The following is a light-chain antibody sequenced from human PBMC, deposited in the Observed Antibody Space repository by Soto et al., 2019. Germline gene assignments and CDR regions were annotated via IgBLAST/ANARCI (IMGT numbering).Light chain of an antibody. J-gene: IGKJ4*01. Sequence: EILMTQSPSTLSASVGETATLSCRASQSVRIKLAWYQQKPGQAPRLLIYDTSSRATGIPARFSGSGSGTDFTLTISSLEPEDFAVYYCQQRSNWPLTFGGGTKVDIK. V-gene: IGKV3-11*01. CDR3: QQRSNWPLT. CDR1: QSVRIK. CDR2: DTS.